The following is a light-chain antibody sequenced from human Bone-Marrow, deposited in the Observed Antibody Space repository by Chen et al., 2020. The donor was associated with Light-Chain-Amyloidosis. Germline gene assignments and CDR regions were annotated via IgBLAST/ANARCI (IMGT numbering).Light chain of an antibody. Sequence: DSQMTQSPSTLAASVGDRVTITCRASQSISSWLAWYQQKPGKAPKLLIYDASSLESGVPSRFSGSGSGTEFTLTISSLQPDDFVTYYCQQYNSYSSTFGQGTKVEIK. CDR1: QSISSW. V-gene: IGKV1-5*01. J-gene: IGKJ1*01. CDR2: DAS. CDR3: QQYNSYSST.